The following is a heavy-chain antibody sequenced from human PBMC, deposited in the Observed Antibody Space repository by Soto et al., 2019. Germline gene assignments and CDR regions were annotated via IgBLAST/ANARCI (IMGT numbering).Heavy chain of an antibody. D-gene: IGHD2-15*01. Sequence: GGSLRLSCAASGFTFSTYAMSWVRQAPWKGLEWVSVISASGGGTHYADSVKGRFTISRDISKNTLYLQMYSLKAEDTAVYYCAARKSCSGGSCFCPDYWGQGTLVTVSS. CDR1: GFTFSTYA. CDR3: AARKSCSGGSCFCPDY. V-gene: IGHV3-23*01. CDR2: ISASGGGT. J-gene: IGHJ4*02.